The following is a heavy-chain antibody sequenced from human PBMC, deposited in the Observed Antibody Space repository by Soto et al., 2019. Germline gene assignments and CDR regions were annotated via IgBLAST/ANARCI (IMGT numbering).Heavy chain of an antibody. CDR2: SSGSGGST. D-gene: IGHD4-17*01. J-gene: IGHJ6*02. V-gene: IGHV3-23*01. Sequence: EVQLLESGGGLVPPGGSLRLSCAASGFTFSSYAMSWFRQVPGKVLEWVSTSSGSGGSTYLADSVKGRFAISRDNSKNTLYLQMNSLRAEDTAVYSCARVWERTVTTRNYFYGMDVWGQGTTVTVSS. CDR1: GFTFSSYA. CDR3: ARVWERTVTTRNYFYGMDV.